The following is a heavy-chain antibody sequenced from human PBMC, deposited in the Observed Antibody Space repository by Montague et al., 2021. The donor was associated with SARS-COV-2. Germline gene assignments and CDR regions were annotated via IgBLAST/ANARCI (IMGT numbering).Heavy chain of an antibody. Sequence: SVMVSCKASGYTFSSHGISWARQAPGQGLEWMGWISPYNGNTNYAQKLQGRVTMTTDTSTSTAYMELRSPRSDDTAVYYCARLVRYSSSYQGPFDYWGQGTLVTVSS. V-gene: IGHV1-18*01. CDR2: ISPYNGNT. CDR3: ARLVRYSSSYQGPFDY. J-gene: IGHJ4*02. D-gene: IGHD2-2*01. CDR1: GYTFSSHG.